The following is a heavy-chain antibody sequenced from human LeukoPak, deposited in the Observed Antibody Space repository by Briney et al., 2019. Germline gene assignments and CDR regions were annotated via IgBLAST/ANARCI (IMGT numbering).Heavy chain of an antibody. V-gene: IGHV3-23*01. Sequence: GGSLRLSCEASGFTFGSHAMYWVRQAPGKGLEWVAGIFGSGGSPHYADPVKGRFTISRDNSRNTVYLQINSLRAENTAVYYCGKTTVGYSSGQKPAWPVDYWGQGTLVTVSS. CDR3: GKTTVGYSSGQKPAWPVDY. D-gene: IGHD5-18*01. CDR2: IFGSGGSP. CDR1: GFTFGSHA. J-gene: IGHJ4*02.